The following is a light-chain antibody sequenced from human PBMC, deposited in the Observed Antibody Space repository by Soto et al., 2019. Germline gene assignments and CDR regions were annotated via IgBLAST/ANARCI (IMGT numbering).Light chain of an antibody. V-gene: IGKV3-20*01. CDR1: QRFSSSS. CDR3: QQYSLSSA. Sequence: EMVLAQGPATLSLCPGERDTLSFRASQRFSSSSLAWYQHKPGQSPRLLIFGVSTRATDIPDRFSGSGSGTDFTLTINRLEPEDFAVYYCQQYSLSSAFGQGTKLDIK. CDR2: GVS. J-gene: IGKJ1*01.